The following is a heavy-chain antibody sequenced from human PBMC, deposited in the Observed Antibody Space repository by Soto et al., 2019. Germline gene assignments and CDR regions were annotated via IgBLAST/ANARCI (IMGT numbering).Heavy chain of an antibody. CDR1: GYSFAGYW. D-gene: IGHD3-22*01. CDR2: MDPSDSQT. V-gene: IGHV5-10-1*01. CDR3: ARQIYDSDTGPNFQYYFDS. Sequence: PGESLKISCKGSGYSFAGYWITWVRPKPGKGLEWMGRMDPSDSQTYYSPSFRGHVTISATKSITTVFLQWSSLRASDTAMYYCARQIYDSDTGPNFQYYFDSWGQGTPVTVSS. J-gene: IGHJ4*02.